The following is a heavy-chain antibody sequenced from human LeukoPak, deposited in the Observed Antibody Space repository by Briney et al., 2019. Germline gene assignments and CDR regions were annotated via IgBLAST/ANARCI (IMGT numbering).Heavy chain of an antibody. CDR3: ARDDYYGSGSYWGAFDI. CDR2: ISGGGGRT. V-gene: IGHV3-23*01. J-gene: IGHJ3*02. D-gene: IGHD3-10*01. Sequence: PGGSLRLSCAASGFIFTDSAIAWVRQAPGQGLEWVSAISGGGGRTYYADSVKGRFTISSDNAKNSLYLQMNSLRAEDTAMYYCARDDYYGSGSYWGAFDIWGQGTMVTVSS. CDR1: GFIFTDSA.